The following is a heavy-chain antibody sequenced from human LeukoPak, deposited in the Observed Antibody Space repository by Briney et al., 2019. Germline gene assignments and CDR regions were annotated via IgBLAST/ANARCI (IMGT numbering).Heavy chain of an antibody. Sequence: PGGSLRLSCAASGFTFTSYSMTWVRQAPGKGLEWVSAISASGGNTYSADSVEGRFTISRGNSKNTVYLQMNSLTAEDTAVYYCAKDREVRGYYGLDVWGQGTTVTVSS. D-gene: IGHD3-10*01. CDR1: GFTFTSYS. V-gene: IGHV3-23*01. CDR2: ISASGGNT. J-gene: IGHJ6*02. CDR3: AKDREVRGYYGLDV.